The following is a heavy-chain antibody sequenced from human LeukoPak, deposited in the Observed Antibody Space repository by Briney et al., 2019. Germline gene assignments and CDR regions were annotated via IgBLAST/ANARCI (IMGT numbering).Heavy chain of an antibody. J-gene: IGHJ4*02. CDR3: ARDPDDYGDYSYFDY. D-gene: IGHD4-17*01. CDR2: IWYDGSNK. Sequence: PGGSLRLSCAASGFTFSSYGMHWVRQAPGKGLEWVAVIWYDGSNKYYADSVKGRFTISRDNSKNTLFLRMNSLRAEDTAVYYCARDPDDYGDYSYFDYWGQGTLVTVSS. CDR1: GFTFSSYG. V-gene: IGHV3-33*01.